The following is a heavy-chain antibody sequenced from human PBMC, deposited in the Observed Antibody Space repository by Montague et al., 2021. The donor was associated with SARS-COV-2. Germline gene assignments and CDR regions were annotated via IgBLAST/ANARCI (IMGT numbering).Heavy chain of an antibody. J-gene: IGHJ6*02. D-gene: IGHD7-27*01. CDR3: ARVRHLGRGMDV. CDR2: PFYKSERDY. CDR1: GDSVSKNGLA. Sequence: CAISGDSVSKNGLASNWLTQSPPTGLEWLGSPFYKSERDYHYAXXXKSRITIDPDTSKNQVSLQLRSVTPEDTAVYFCARVRHLGRGMDVWGRGTTVTVSS. V-gene: IGHV6-1*01.